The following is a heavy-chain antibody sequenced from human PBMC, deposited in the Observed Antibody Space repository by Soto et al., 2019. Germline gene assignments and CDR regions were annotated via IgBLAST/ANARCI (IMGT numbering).Heavy chain of an antibody. J-gene: IGHJ4*02. CDR3: GRVSLYGDVGYYDF. D-gene: IGHD4-17*01. CDR2: IVPIFGTT. CDR1: GGAFSTYG. Sequence: QVQVVQSGTEVKKPGSSVKVSCKISGGAFSTYGIHWVRQAPGQGLEWVGGIVPIFGTTRNAQKFQVRVTFSADKSASTAYMDLTSLTSEDTAIYFCGRVSLYGDVGYYDFWGRGTLIAVSS. V-gene: IGHV1-69*06.